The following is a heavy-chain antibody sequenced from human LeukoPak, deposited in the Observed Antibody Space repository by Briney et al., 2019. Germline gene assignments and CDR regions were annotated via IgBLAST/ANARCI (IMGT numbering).Heavy chain of an antibody. CDR1: GGSISSYY. CDR2: IYYSGST. D-gene: IGHD6-19*01. CDR3: ATAVAGTALHFDY. V-gene: IGHV4-59*08. J-gene: IGHJ4*02. Sequence: NPSETLSLTCTVSGGSISSYYWSWIRQPPGKRLEWIGYIYYSGSTNYNPSLKSRVTISVDTSKNQFSLKLSSVTAADTAVYYCATAVAGTALHFDYWGQGTLVTVPS.